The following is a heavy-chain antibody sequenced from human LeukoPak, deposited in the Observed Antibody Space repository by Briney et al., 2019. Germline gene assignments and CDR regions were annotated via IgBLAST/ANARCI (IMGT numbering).Heavy chain of an antibody. V-gene: IGHV3-74*01. CDR3: TSFFETN. Sequence: QAGGSLRLSYAASRFIFTNYWIHWVRQAPGKGLVWVSHVNNDGSATSYADSVKGRFTISRDSAKNTVYLHMNSLRVEDTAVYYCTSFFETNWGQGTLVTVSS. D-gene: IGHD2/OR15-2a*01. CDR1: RFIFTNYW. CDR2: VNNDGSAT. J-gene: IGHJ4*02.